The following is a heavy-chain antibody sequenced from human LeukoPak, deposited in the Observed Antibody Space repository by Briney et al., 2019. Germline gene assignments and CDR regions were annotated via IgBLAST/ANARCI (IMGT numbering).Heavy chain of an antibody. D-gene: IGHD2-15*01. CDR2: MYYSGST. J-gene: IGHJ4*02. V-gene: IGHV4-59*12. CDR1: GDSISSYY. Sequence: SETLSLTCTVSGDSISSYYWSWIRQPPGKGLEWIGIMYYSGSTNYNPSLKSRVTISVDTSKNQFSLKLSSVTAADTAVYYCARRRYCSGGSCYSVDYWGQGTLVTVSS. CDR3: ARRRYCSGGSCYSVDY.